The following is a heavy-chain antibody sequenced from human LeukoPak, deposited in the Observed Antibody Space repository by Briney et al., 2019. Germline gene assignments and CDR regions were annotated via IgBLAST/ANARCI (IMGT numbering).Heavy chain of an antibody. CDR2: INPNSGGT. CDR3: ARGGSTYYDSSGYWYREAFDI. J-gene: IGHJ3*02. D-gene: IGHD3-22*01. Sequence: ASVKLACKASGYTFTGYYMHWLRQAPGQGLEWMGWINPNSGGTSYAQRFQGRVTMTRDTSISTACMELSRLRSDDTAVYYCARGGSTYYDSSGYWYREAFDIWGQGTMVTVSS. V-gene: IGHV1-2*02. CDR1: GYTFTGYY.